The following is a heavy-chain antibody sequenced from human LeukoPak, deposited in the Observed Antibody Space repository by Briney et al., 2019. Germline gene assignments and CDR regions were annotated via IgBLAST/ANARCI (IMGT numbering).Heavy chain of an antibody. J-gene: IGHJ4*02. CDR3: ARAKESAILVCDY. CDR1: GFTFSSYG. D-gene: IGHD2-21*01. Sequence: GGSLRLSCAASGFTFSSYGMHWVRQAPGKGLEWVAVIWYDGSNKYYADSVKGRFTISRDNSKNTLYLQMNSLRAEDTAVYYCARAKESAILVCDYWGQGTLVTVSS. V-gene: IGHV3-33*01. CDR2: IWYDGSNK.